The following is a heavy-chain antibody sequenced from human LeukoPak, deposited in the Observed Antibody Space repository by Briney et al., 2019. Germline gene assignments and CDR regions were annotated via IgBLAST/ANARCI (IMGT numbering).Heavy chain of an antibody. V-gene: IGHV1-69*05. CDR1: GGTFISYA. J-gene: IGHJ4*02. D-gene: IGHD5-24*01. Sequence: ASVKVSCKASGGTFISYAISWVGQAPGQGLEWMGRIIPIFGTANYAQKFQGSVTITTDESTSTAYMELSSLRSEDTAVYYCARDVMRRDGYKFDYWGQGTLVTVSS. CDR3: ARDVMRRDGYKFDY. CDR2: IIPIFGTA.